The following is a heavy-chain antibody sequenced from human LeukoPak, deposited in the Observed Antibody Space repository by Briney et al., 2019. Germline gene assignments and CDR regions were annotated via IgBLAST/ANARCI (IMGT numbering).Heavy chain of an antibody. CDR1: GFTFSSYA. CDR3: ARAEWRANAFDI. Sequence: PGGSLRLSCAASGFTFSSYAMSWVRQAPGKGLEWVSVIYSGGSTYYADSVKGRFTISRDNSKNTLYLQMNSLRAEDTAVYYCARAEWRANAFDIWGQGTMVTVSS. CDR2: IYSGGST. J-gene: IGHJ3*02. D-gene: IGHD3-3*01. V-gene: IGHV3-53*01.